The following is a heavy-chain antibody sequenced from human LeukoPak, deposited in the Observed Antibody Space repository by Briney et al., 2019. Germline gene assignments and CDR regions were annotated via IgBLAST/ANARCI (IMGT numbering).Heavy chain of an antibody. Sequence: ASVKVSCKASGYTFTGYYMHWVRQAPGQGLEWMGWINPNSGGTNYAQKFQGRVTMTRDTSISTAYMELSRLRSDDTAVYYCARAPYRYSYYIDVWGNGTTVTISS. J-gene: IGHJ6*03. D-gene: IGHD3-16*02. CDR3: ARAPYRYSYYIDV. V-gene: IGHV1-2*02. CDR1: GYTFTGYY. CDR2: INPNSGGT.